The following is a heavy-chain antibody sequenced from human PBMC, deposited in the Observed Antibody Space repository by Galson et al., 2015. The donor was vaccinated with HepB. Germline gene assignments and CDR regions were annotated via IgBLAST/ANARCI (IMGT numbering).Heavy chain of an antibody. V-gene: IGHV1-58*01. D-gene: IGHD2-2*01. Sequence: SVKVSCKASGFTFTSSAVQWVRQARGQRLEWIGWIVVGSGNTNYAQKFQERVTITRDMSTSTAYMELSSLRSEDTAVYYCAAEMVPAARVYYYYYGMDVWGQGTMVTVSS. J-gene: IGHJ6*02. CDR2: IVVGSGNT. CDR3: AAEMVPAARVYYYYYGMDV. CDR1: GFTFTSSA.